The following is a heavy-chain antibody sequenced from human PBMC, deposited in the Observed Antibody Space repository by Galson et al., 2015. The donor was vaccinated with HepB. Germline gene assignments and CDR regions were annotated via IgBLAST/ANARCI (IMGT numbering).Heavy chain of an antibody. CDR2: IWYDGSNK. J-gene: IGHJ6*03. CDR3: ARDPYYDFFYYYYMDV. Sequence: SLRLSSAASGFTFSSYGMHWVRQAPGKGLEWVAVIWYDGSNKYYADSVKGRFTISRDNSKNTLYLQMNSLRAEDTAVYYCARDPYYDFFYYYYMDVWGKGTTVTVSS. V-gene: IGHV3-33*01. D-gene: IGHD3-3*01. CDR1: GFTFSSYG.